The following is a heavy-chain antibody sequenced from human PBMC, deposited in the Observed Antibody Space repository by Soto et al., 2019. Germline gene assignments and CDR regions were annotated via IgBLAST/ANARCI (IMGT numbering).Heavy chain of an antibody. CDR2: ISWNSGSI. CDR1: GFSFDDYA. CDR3: VRDLLGSGGHFDY. Sequence: EVQLVESGGGLVQPGRSLRLSCVASGFSFDDYAMHWVRQAPGKGLEWVAGISWNSGSIGYADSVKGRFTISRDNAKNSLHLQMNSLRAEDTAVYHCVRDLLGSGGHFDYWGQGTLVTVSS. D-gene: IGHD7-27*01. V-gene: IGHV3-9*01. J-gene: IGHJ4*02.